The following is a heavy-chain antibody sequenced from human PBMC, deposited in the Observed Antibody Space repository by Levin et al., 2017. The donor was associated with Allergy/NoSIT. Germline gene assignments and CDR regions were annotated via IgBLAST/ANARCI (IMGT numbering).Heavy chain of an antibody. CDR2: IIPIFGTA. CDR1: GGTFSSYA. Sequence: ASVKVSCKASGGTFSSYAISWVRQAPGQGLEWMGGIIPIFGTANYAQKFQGRVTITADESTSTAYMELSSLRSEDTAVYYCARRLRDYDILTGYYAGWFDPWGQGTLVTVSS. J-gene: IGHJ5*02. D-gene: IGHD3-9*01. CDR3: ARRLRDYDILTGYYAGWFDP. V-gene: IGHV1-69*13.